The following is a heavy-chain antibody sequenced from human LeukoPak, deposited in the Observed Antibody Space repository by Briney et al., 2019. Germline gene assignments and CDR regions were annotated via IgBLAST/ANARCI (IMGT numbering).Heavy chain of an antibody. J-gene: IGHJ3*02. CDR2: LNHGGST. CDR3: ARGFRRAAAGTRWGAFDI. CDR1: GGSFSGYY. Sequence: SETLSLTCAVYGGSFSGYYWSWIRQPPGKGLEWIGELNHGGSTNYNPSPKSRVTISVDTSKNQFSLKLSSVTAADTAVYYCARGFRRAAAGTRWGAFDIWGQGTMVTVSS. V-gene: IGHV4-34*01. D-gene: IGHD6-13*01.